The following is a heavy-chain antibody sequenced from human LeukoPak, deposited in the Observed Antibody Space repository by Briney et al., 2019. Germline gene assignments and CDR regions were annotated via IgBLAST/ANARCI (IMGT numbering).Heavy chain of an antibody. Sequence: PGGYLRLSCAASGCTCREYYMNWIRQAPGKGLEWVSHISADSDKIYYADSVKGRFTISRDNTKNSVSLQLNSLRAEDTAVYYCARKFDRDGAYWGRGTLVIVSS. CDR2: ISADSDKI. V-gene: IGHV3-11*01. CDR3: ARKFDRDGAY. CDR1: GCTCREYY. J-gene: IGHJ4*02. D-gene: IGHD5-24*01.